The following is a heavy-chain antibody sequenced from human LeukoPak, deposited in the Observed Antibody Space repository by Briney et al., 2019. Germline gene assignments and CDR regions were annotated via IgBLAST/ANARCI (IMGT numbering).Heavy chain of an antibody. CDR1: GGSISTDY. CDR2: IYSSGST. Sequence: SETLSLTCTVSGGSISTDYWSWIRHSPGQGLEWVGYIYSSGSTNYNPSLKSRVTMSVDTSKNQFSLKLNSVTAADTAVYYCARLAGSSSSDYWGQGTLVTVAS. V-gene: IGHV4-4*09. CDR3: ARLAGSSSSDY. D-gene: IGHD6-6*01. J-gene: IGHJ4*02.